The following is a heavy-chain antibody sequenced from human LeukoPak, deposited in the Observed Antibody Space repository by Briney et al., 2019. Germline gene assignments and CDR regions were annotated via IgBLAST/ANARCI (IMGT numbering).Heavy chain of an antibody. J-gene: IGHJ4*02. CDR3: ARDELGYCSGGSCYSDY. V-gene: IGHV3-7*03. D-gene: IGHD2-15*01. CDR2: INPDGSEK. CDR1: GFSFSHYY. Sequence: GGSLRLSCVVSGFSFSHYYMSWVRQAPGKGLEWVANINPDGSEKYHVDSVKGRFTISRDNAKNSLYLQMNSLRAEDTAVYYCARDELGYCSGGSCYSDYWGQGTLVTVSS.